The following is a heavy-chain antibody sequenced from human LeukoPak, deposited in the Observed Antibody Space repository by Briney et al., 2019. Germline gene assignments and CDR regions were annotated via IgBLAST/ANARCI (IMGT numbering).Heavy chain of an antibody. CDR3: AKGISPSSSRTFDY. J-gene: IGHJ4*02. CDR1: GFTFSSYA. Sequence: QSGGSLRVSCAASGFTFSSYAMNWVRQAPGKGLQWVSALSGSGLSKYYADSVKGRFTISRDNSKNTLYLQMNSLRAEDTAIYYCAKGISPSSSRTFDYRGQGTLVTVSS. CDR2: LSGSGLSK. D-gene: IGHD6-13*01. V-gene: IGHV3-23*01.